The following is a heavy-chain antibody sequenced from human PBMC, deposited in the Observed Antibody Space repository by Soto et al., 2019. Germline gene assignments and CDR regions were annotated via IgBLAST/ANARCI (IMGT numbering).Heavy chain of an antibody. J-gene: IGHJ6*02. V-gene: IGHV6-1*01. CDR1: GDSASSNSAA. D-gene: IGHD3-10*01. Sequence: PSQTLSLTCAISGDSASSNSAAWNWIRQSPSRGLEWLGRTYYRSKWYNDYAVSVKSRITINPDTSKNQFSLQLNSVTPEDTAVYYCARDITRLRITMVRGVISTDYYYYGMDVWGQGTTVTVSS. CDR2: TYYRSKWYN. CDR3: ARDITRLRITMVRGVISTDYYYYGMDV.